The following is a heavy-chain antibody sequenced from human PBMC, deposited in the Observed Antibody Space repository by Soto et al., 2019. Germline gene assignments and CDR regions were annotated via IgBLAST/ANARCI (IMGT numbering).Heavy chain of an antibody. J-gene: IGHJ3*02. CDR1: GFTFSSYS. V-gene: IGHV3-23*01. CDR2: ISSSAGST. CDR3: AKGGSRVTMIVVDI. D-gene: IGHD3-22*01. Sequence: GGSLRLSCAASGFTFSSYSMNCVRQAPGKGLEWVSSISSSAGSTYYAYSVKGRFTISRDNSNNSLYLQMNSLRAEDTAVYYCAKGGSRVTMIVVDIWGQGTTVTVSS.